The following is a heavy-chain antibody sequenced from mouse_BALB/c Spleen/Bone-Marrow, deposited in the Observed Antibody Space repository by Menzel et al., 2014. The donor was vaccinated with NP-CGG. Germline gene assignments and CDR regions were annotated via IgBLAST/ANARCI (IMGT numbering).Heavy chain of an antibody. V-gene: IGHV5-6*01. J-gene: IGHJ3*01. CDR1: GFTFSTYG. CDR2: ISNGGIYT. D-gene: IGHD2-4*01. CDR3: VRPYDYGTWFAY. Sequence: VQLQQSGGDLVKPGGPLKLSCAASGFTFSTYGMSWVRQTPDKRLEWVAAISNGGIYTYYPDTVKGRFTISRDNAKNTLYLQMSSLKSEDTAMYYCVRPYDYGTWFAYWGQGTLVTVSA.